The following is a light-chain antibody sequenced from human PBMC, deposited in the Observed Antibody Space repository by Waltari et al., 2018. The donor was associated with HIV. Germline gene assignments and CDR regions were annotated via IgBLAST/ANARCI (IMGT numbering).Light chain of an antibody. CDR2: KNT. Sequence: QSVLTQPPSASGTPGQRVTISCSGSSSNIGITFVRWYQHLPGTAPKVLIYKNTQRPSGVPDRFSGSKSATSASLAISGLRSEDEADYYCAAWDDSLSGWVFGGGTQLTVL. CDR1: SSNIGITF. V-gene: IGLV1-47*01. J-gene: IGLJ3*02. CDR3: AAWDDSLSGWV.